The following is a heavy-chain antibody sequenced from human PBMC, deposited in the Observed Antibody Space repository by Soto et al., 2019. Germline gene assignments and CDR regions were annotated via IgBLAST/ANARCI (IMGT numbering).Heavy chain of an antibody. CDR2: ISYDGSNK. D-gene: IGHD2-15*01. CDR1: GFTFSSYA. J-gene: IGHJ6*02. V-gene: IGHV3-30-3*01. CDR3: ARSMVAATYGINYYYGMDV. Sequence: QVQLVESGGGVVQPGRSLRLSCAASGFTFSSYAMHWVRQAPGKGLEWVAVISYDGSNKYYADSVKGRFTISRDNSKNTLYLQMNSLRAEDTAVYYCARSMVAATYGINYYYGMDVWGQGTTVTVSS.